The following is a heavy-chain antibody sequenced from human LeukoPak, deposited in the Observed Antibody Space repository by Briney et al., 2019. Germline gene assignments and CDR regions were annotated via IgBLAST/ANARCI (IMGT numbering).Heavy chain of an antibody. J-gene: IGHJ6*03. D-gene: IGHD3-9*01. CDR2: INPSGGST. CDR1: GYTFTSYY. V-gene: IGHV1-46*01. Sequence: ASVKVSCKASGYTFTSYYMHWVRQAPGQGLEWMGIINPSGGSTSYAQKFQGRVTMTRDTSISTAYMELSRLRSDDTAVYYCARDGYDILTGYWGYYYYMDVWGKGTTVTISS. CDR3: ARDGYDILTGYWGYYYYMDV.